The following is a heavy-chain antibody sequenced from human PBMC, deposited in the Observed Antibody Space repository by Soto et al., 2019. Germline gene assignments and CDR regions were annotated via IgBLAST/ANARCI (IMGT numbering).Heavy chain of an antibody. Sequence: PVGSLRLSCAASGFTFSSYAMSWVRQAPGKGLEWVSAISGSGGSTYYADSVKGRFTISRDNSKNTLYLQMNSLRAEDTAVYYCAKGTIAASHGYFDYWGQGTLVTVSP. CDR2: ISGSGGST. J-gene: IGHJ4*02. D-gene: IGHD6-6*01. V-gene: IGHV3-23*01. CDR3: AKGTIAASHGYFDY. CDR1: GFTFSSYA.